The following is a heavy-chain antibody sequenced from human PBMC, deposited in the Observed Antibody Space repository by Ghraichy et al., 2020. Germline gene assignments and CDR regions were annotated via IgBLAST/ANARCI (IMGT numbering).Heavy chain of an antibody. CDR3: TSLYYYDASGSLQG. J-gene: IGHJ4*02. CDR1: GFTFGDYT. V-gene: IGHV3-49*03. D-gene: IGHD3-22*01. CDR2: IRSKAYGGTT. Sequence: GESLNISCTASGFTFGDYTMSWFRQAPGKGLEWVGFIRSKAYGGTTEYAASVKGRFTTSRDDSKSIAYLQMNSLKTEDTAVYYCTSLYYYDASGSLQGWGQGTLVTVSS.